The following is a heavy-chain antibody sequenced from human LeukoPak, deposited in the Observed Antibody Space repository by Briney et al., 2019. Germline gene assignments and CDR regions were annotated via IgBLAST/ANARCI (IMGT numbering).Heavy chain of an antibody. CDR1: GYSISSGYY. CDR3: ATLTGGDDAFDI. J-gene: IGHJ3*02. Sequence: PSETLPLTCTVSGYSISSGYYWGWIRQPPGKGLEWIGSIYHSGSTYYNPSLKSRVTMSVDTSKNQFSLKLSSVTAADTAVYYCATLTGGDDAFDIWGQGTMVTVSS. CDR2: IYHSGST. D-gene: IGHD4-23*01. V-gene: IGHV4-38-2*02.